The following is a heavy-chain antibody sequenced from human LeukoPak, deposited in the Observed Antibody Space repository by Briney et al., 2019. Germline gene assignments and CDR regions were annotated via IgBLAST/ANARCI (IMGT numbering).Heavy chain of an antibody. CDR3: VKWGPYCSTHYCPALES. D-gene: IGHD4-11*01. V-gene: IGHV3-7*01. CDR2: INPAGSQQ. J-gene: IGHJ4*02. Sequence: GGSLRLSCTASGFMFSDYWMSWVRQAPVKGPEWVANINPAGSQQYSVDSLKGRFTVSRDNAKKSFYLQMNYLRAEDTAVYYCVKWGPYCSTHYCPALESWGQGTLVTVSS. CDR1: GFMFSDYW.